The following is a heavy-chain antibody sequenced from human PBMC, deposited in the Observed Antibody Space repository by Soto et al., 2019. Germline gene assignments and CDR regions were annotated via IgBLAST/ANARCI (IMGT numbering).Heavy chain of an antibody. CDR2: IKSKTDGGTT. J-gene: IGHJ4*02. Sequence: GSLRLSCAASGFTFSNAWMSWVRQAPGKGLEWVGRIKSKTDGGTTDYAAPVKGRFTISRDDSKNTLYLQMNSLKTEDTAVYYCTTDPIAGCSGGICYSGFDYWGQRTLVTVSS. V-gene: IGHV3-15*01. D-gene: IGHD2-15*01. CDR3: TTDPIAGCSGGICYSGFDY. CDR1: GFTFSNAW.